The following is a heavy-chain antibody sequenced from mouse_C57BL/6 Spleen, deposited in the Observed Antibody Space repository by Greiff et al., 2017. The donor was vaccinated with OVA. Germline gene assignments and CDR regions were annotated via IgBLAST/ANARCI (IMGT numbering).Heavy chain of an antibody. CDR3: TRHYGNLDY. J-gene: IGHJ2*01. V-gene: IGHV1-62-3*01. D-gene: IGHD2-1*01. Sequence: QVQLQQPGAELVKPGASVKLSCKASGYTFTSYWMHWVKQRPGRGLEWIGRIDPETGGTAYNQKFKGKAILTADKSSSTAYMELRSLTSEDSAVYYCTRHYGNLDYWGQGTTLTVSS. CDR1: GYTFTSYW. CDR2: IDPETGGT.